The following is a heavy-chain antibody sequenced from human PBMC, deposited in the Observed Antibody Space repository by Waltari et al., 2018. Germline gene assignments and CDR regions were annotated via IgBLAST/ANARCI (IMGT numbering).Heavy chain of an antibody. V-gene: IGHV1-2*06. D-gene: IGHD3-9*01. CDR1: GYTFTGYY. CDR2: INPNSGGT. J-gene: IGHJ4*02. Sequence: QVQLVQSGAEVKKPGASVKVSCKASGYTFTGYYMHWVRQAPGQGLEWMGRINPNSGGTNYAQKFQGRVTMTRDTSISTAYMELSRLRSDDTAVYYCAREGWGDILTGPFDYWGQGTLVTVSS. CDR3: AREGWGDILTGPFDY.